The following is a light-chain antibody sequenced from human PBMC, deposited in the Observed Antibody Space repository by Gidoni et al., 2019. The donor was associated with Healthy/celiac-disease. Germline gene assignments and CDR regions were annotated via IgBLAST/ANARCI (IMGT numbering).Light chain of an antibody. V-gene: IGLV2-11*01. Sequence: QSALTQPRSVYGSRVQSVTISCTGTSSDVGGYNYVAWYQQHPGTAPKLMISDVSKRPSGLPARFSGSKSGNTASLTISVLQAEEAADYYCCSYAGSYTSWVFGGGTKLTVL. CDR1: SSDVGGYNY. J-gene: IGLJ3*02. CDR2: DVS. CDR3: CSYAGSYTSWV.